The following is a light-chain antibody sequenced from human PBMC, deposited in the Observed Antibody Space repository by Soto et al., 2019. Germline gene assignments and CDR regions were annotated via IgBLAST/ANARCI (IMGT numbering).Light chain of an antibody. CDR1: SGHSNYA. CDR3: QTWGTGYWV. Sequence: QAVVTQSPSASASLGASVKLTCTLSSGHSNYAIAWHQQQPEKGPRYLMKLNNDGSHIKGDGIPDRFSGSSSGAERYLTISSLQSEDEADYYCQTWGTGYWVFGGGTKLTVL. V-gene: IGLV4-69*01. J-gene: IGLJ3*02. CDR2: LNNDGSH.